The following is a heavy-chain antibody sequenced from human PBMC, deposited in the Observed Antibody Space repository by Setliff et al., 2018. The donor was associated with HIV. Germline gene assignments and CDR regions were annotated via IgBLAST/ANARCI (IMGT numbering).Heavy chain of an antibody. CDR3: ARGQFRLRPDSLDL. CDR1: GFTFSSYE. CDR2: VSSSAKTI. Sequence: GGSLRLSCTASGFTFSSYEMNWVRQAPGKGLEWVSYVSSSAKTIYYADSVQGRFTISRDDSKNTLYLQMNSLRAEDTAVYYCARGQFRLRPDSLDLWGQGTLVTVSS. J-gene: IGHJ3*01. D-gene: IGHD2-21*01. V-gene: IGHV3-48*03.